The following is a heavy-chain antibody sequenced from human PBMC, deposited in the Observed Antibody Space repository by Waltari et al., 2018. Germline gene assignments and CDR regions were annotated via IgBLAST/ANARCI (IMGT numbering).Heavy chain of an antibody. D-gene: IGHD6-13*01. CDR2: IYYSGST. Sequence: QLQLQESGPGLVKPSETLSLTCSVSGGSISSSSYYWGWIRQPPGKGLEWIGSIYYSGSTYYNPSLKSRVTISVDTSKNQFSLKLSSVTAADTAVYYCARQWRPLAAAGFAEFDYWGQGTLVTVSS. CDR3: ARQWRPLAAAGFAEFDY. J-gene: IGHJ4*02. V-gene: IGHV4-39*01. CDR1: GGSISSSSYY.